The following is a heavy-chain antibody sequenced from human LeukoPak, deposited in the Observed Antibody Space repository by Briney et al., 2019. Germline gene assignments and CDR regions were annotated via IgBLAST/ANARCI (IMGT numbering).Heavy chain of an antibody. D-gene: IGHD3-22*01. CDR2: ISSCSSYI. V-gene: IGHV3-21*01. CDR3: AREMTDYYDSSGYRTRDY. Sequence: GGSLRLSCAASGFTFSSYSMNWVRQAPGKGLEWVSSISSCSSYIYYADSVKGRFTISRDNAKNSLYLQMNSLRAEDTAVYYCAREMTDYYDSSGYRTRDYWGQGTLVTVSS. J-gene: IGHJ4*02. CDR1: GFTFSSYS.